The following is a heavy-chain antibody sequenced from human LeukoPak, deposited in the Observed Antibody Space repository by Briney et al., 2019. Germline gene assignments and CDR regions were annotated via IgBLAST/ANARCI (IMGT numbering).Heavy chain of an antibody. CDR3: ARLWFGELY. V-gene: IGHV4-39*01. D-gene: IGHD3-10*01. J-gene: IGHJ4*02. Sequence: SETLSLTCTVSGGSISSSSYYWGWPRHPPGKGLEWIGSIYYSGSTYYNPSLKSRVTISVDTSKNQFSLKLSSVTAADTAVYYCARLWFGELYWGQGTLVTVSS. CDR2: IYYSGST. CDR1: GGSISSSSYY.